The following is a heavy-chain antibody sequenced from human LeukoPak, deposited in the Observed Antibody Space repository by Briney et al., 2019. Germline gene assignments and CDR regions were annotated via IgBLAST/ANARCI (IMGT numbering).Heavy chain of an antibody. CDR2: IYSGGST. D-gene: IGHD3-16*01. Sequence: GGSLRLSCAASGFTVSSNYMSWVRQAPGKGLEWASVIYSGGSTYYADSVKGRFTISRHNSKNTLYLQMNSLRAEDTAVYYCARVFRGAFDIWGQGTMVTVSS. J-gene: IGHJ3*02. CDR3: ARVFRGAFDI. CDR1: GFTVSSNY. V-gene: IGHV3-53*04.